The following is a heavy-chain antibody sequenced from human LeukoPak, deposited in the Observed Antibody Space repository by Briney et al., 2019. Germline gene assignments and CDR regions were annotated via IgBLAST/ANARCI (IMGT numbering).Heavy chain of an antibody. CDR1: GFTVSSNH. D-gene: IGHD2-21*02. J-gene: IGHJ6*02. CDR3: ASGVTTGWYYGMDV. CDR2: IYSGGST. Sequence: GGSLRLSCAASGFTVSSNHMSWVRQAPGKGLEWVSVIYSGGSTYYADSVKGRFTISRDNSKNTLYLQMNSLRAEDTAVYYCASGVTTGWYYGMDVWGQGTTVTVSS. V-gene: IGHV3-53*01.